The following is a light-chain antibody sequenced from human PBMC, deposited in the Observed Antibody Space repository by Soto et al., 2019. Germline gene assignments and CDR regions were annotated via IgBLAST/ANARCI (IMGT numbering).Light chain of an antibody. J-gene: IGKJ1*01. V-gene: IGKV3-15*01. CDR1: QSVSSN. Sequence: DILMTQSPATLSLSPGGRATLSCRASQSVSSNLAWYQQKPGQAPRLLIQRASTRATGIPARFSGSGSGTEFTLTISSLQSEDVAVYFCQQYNNWPGTFGQGTKVEIK. CDR3: QQYNNWPGT. CDR2: RAS.